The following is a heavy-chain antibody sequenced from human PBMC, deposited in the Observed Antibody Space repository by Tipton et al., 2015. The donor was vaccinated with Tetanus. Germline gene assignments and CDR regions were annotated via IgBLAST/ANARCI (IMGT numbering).Heavy chain of an antibody. Sequence: QLVQSGAEVKKPGASVKVSCKASGYTFTGYYMHWVRQAPGQGLEWMGWINPNSGGTNYAQKVQGRVTMTRDTSISTAYMELSRLRSDDTAVYYCARVSDYYDSSGYLPPYYFDYWGQGTLVTVSS. CDR2: INPNSGGT. CDR1: GYTFTGYY. D-gene: IGHD3-22*01. J-gene: IGHJ4*02. V-gene: IGHV1-2*02. CDR3: ARVSDYYDSSGYLPPYYFDY.